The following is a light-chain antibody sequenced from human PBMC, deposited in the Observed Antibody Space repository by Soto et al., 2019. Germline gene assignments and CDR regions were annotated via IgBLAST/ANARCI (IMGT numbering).Light chain of an antibody. CDR3: SSYTSSSTLV. J-gene: IGLJ3*02. CDR1: TSDVGAYNY. Sequence: QSALTQPASVSGSLGQSITISCTGTTSDVGAYNYFSWYQQHPGKAPQLVIYDVTNRPSGVSNRFSGSQAGNTASLTISGLQAEDEADYYCSSYTSSSTLVFGGGTQLTVL. V-gene: IGLV2-14*03. CDR2: DVT.